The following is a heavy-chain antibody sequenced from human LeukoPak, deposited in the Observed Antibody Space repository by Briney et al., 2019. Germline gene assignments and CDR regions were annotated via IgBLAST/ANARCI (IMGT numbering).Heavy chain of an antibody. CDR3: ASRGPYYYDSSGYYALRVWFDY. D-gene: IGHD3-22*01. CDR1: GFTFSSYS. V-gene: IGHV3-21*01. Sequence: GGSLRLSCAASGFTFSSYSMNWVRQAPGKGLEWVSSISSSSSYIYYADSVKGRFTISRDNAKNSLYLQMNSLRAEDTAVYYCASRGPYYYDSSGYYALRVWFDYWGQGTLVTVSS. CDR2: ISSSSSYI. J-gene: IGHJ4*02.